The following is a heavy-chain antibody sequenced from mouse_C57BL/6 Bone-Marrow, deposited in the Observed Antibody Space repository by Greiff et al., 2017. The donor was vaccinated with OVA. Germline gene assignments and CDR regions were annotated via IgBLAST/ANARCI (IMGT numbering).Heavy chain of an antibody. J-gene: IGHJ1*03. CDR2: IHPNSGST. CDR1: GYTFTSYW. V-gene: IGHV1-64*01. D-gene: IGHD1-1*01. CDR3: VRRRHYYGSSYPYWYFDV. Sequence: QVQLQQPGAELVKPGASVKLSCKASGYTFTSYWLHWVKQRPGQGLEWIGMIHPNSGSTNYNEKFKSKATLTVDKSSSTAYMQLSSLTSEDSSVYYCVRRRHYYGSSYPYWYFDVWGTGTTVTVSS.